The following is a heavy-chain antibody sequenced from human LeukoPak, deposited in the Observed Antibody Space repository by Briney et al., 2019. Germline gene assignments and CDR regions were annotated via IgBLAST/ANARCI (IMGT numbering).Heavy chain of an antibody. CDR2: FNNSGST. Sequence: PSETLSLTCAVFGGSFGGYSWSWIGNPPGKGLEWFGEFNNSGSTNYNPSLKSRVTISVDTSKNQFSLKLSSVTAADTAVYYCARLGDDYDFWSGYSYYFGYWGQGTLVTVSS. CDR3: ARLGDDYDFWSGYSYYFGY. D-gene: IGHD3-3*01. CDR1: GGSFGGYS. V-gene: IGHV4-34*01. J-gene: IGHJ4*02.